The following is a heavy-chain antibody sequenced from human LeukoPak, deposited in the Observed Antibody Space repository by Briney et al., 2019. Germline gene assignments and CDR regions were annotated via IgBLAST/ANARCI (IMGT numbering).Heavy chain of an antibody. J-gene: IGHJ4*02. Sequence: GASLRLSCAASGFTVSSTYMSWASQAPGKGLEWGSVIYSGGSTYYADSVKGRFTISRDTSKNTLYLQMNSLRAEDTAVYYCAGGRGVSSGYYLYIWGQGTLVTVSS. CDR1: GFTVSSTY. CDR2: IYSGGST. CDR3: AGGRGVSSGYYLYI. V-gene: IGHV3-66*01. D-gene: IGHD3-22*01.